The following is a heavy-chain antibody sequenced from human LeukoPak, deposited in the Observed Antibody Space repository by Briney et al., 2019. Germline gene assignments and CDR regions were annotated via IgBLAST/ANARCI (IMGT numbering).Heavy chain of an antibody. Sequence: GGSLRLSCAASGFTFSSSAMSWVRQAPGKGLEWVSGISGRDGSTYYADSVKGRFTISRGNSKNTLYLQMNSLRAEDTAVYYCAKAGSIRFDYWGQGTLVTVSS. J-gene: IGHJ4*02. CDR3: AKAGSIRFDY. CDR1: GFTFSSSA. D-gene: IGHD1-26*01. CDR2: ISGRDGST. V-gene: IGHV3-23*01.